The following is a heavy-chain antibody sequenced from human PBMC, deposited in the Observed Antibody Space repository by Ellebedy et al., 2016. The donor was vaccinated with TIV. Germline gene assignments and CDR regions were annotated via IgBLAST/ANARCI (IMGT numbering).Heavy chain of an antibody. D-gene: IGHD3-10*01. CDR3: ARTPRGGTIDH. CDR2: INTYNGNT. CDR1: GYKFTTNA. Sequence: ASVKVSCXASGYKFTTNAITWVRQARGQGLEWMGRINTYNGNTNYAQNLQGRVTLTRDTSANTAYMQLRSLRSDDTAVYYCARTPRGGTIDHWGQGALVTVSS. J-gene: IGHJ1*01. V-gene: IGHV1-18*01.